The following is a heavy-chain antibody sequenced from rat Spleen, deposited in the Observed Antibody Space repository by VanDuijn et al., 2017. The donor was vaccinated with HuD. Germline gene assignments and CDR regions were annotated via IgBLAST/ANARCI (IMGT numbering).Heavy chain of an antibody. D-gene: IGHD1-10*01. CDR2: IKYSGNT. Sequence: EVQLQESGPGLVKPSQSLSLTCSVTGYSITSNHWAWIRKFPGNRMEWMGYIKYSGNTGYNPSLRSRISITRDTSKNQFFLQVNSVTTENTATDYCARTNNPYSYVMDAWDQGASVTVSA. CDR3: ARTNNPYSYVMDA. J-gene: IGHJ4*01. V-gene: IGHV3-1*01. CDR1: GYSITSNH.